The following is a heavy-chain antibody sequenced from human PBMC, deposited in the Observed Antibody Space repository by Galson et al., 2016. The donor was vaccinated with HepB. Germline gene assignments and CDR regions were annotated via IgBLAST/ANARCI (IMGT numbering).Heavy chain of an antibody. CDR2: ISASTTST. Sequence: SLRLSCAASGFAFSEYAMGWVRQAPRKGLEWVSAISASTTSTYYPDSVKGRFTISRDNSKNTLYLQMNSVRAEDTAVYYCAKDGARYSSSRAPSDAFDIWGQGTMVTVSS. J-gene: IGHJ3*02. D-gene: IGHD6-13*01. V-gene: IGHV3-23*01. CDR1: GFAFSEYA. CDR3: AKDGARYSSSRAPSDAFDI.